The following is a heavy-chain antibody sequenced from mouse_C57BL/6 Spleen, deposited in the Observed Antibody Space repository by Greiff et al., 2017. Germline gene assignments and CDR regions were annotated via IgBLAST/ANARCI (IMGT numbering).Heavy chain of an antibody. D-gene: IGHD1-1*02. V-gene: IGHV5-4*01. CDR3: AREGGGDWFAY. Sequence: DVKLVESGGGLVKPGGSLKLSCAASGFTFSSYAMSWVRQTPEKRLEWVATISDGGSYTYYPDNVKGRFTISRDNAKNNLYLQMSHLKSEDTAMYYCAREGGGDWFAYWGQGTLVTVSA. J-gene: IGHJ3*01. CDR2: ISDGGSYT. CDR1: GFTFSSYA.